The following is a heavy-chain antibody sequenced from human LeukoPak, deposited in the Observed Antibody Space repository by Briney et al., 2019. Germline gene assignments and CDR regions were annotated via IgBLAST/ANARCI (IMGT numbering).Heavy chain of an antibody. Sequence: SETLSLTCTVSGGSISSSSYYWGWIRQPPGKGLEWIGSIYYSGSTYYNPSLKSRVTISVDTSKNQFSLKLISVTAADTAVYYCARAATVRSMVVARRGRWFDPWGQGTLVTVSS. CDR1: GGSISSSSYY. D-gene: IGHD2-15*01. J-gene: IGHJ5*02. CDR3: ARAATVRSMVVARRGRWFDP. V-gene: IGHV4-39*07. CDR2: IYYSGST.